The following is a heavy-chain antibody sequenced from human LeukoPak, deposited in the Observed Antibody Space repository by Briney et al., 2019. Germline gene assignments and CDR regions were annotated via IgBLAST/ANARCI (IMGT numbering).Heavy chain of an antibody. CDR2: IYSGGGT. CDR3: ARGFRSVTTWGYFDY. J-gene: IGHJ4*02. D-gene: IGHD4-17*01. Sequence: GGSLRLCCAASGFTVSTNYMSWVRQAPGKGLEWVSLIYSGGGTYYADSVKGRFTISRDNSRNTLSLQMNSLRVDDTAVYYCARGFRSVTTWGYFDYWGQGALVTVSS. V-gene: IGHV3-66*01. CDR1: GFTVSTNY.